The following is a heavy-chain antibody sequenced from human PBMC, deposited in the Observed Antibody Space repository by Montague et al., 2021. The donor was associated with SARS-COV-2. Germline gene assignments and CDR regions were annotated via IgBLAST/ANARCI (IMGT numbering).Heavy chain of an antibody. Sequence: YRRLSCAASGFPFSSYAMHWVRQAPGKGLEWVAVISYDGSNKYYADSVKGRFTISRDNSKNTLYLQMNSLRAEDTAVYYCARDGDIVVVNDAFDIWGQGTMVTVSS. CDR3: ARDGDIVVVNDAFDI. D-gene: IGHD2-2*01. CDR2: ISYDGSNK. CDR1: GFPFSSYA. V-gene: IGHV3-30-3*01. J-gene: IGHJ3*02.